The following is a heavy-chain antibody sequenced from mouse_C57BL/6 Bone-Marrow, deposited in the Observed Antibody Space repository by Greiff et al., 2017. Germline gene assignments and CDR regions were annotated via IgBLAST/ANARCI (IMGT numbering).Heavy chain of an antibody. CDR2: IDPENGDT. V-gene: IGHV14-4*01. Sequence: VQLQQSGAELVRPGASVKLSCTASGFNIKDDYMHWVKQRPEQGLEWIGWIDPENGDTEYASKFKGKATITADTSSNTAYLQLSSLTSEDTAVYYCTTTFYYYGSSTVLDYWGQGTTLTVSS. CDR3: TTTFYYYGSSTVLDY. J-gene: IGHJ2*01. CDR1: GFNIKDDY. D-gene: IGHD1-1*01.